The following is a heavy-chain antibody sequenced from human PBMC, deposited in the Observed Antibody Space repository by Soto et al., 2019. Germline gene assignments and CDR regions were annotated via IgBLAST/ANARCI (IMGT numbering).Heavy chain of an antibody. J-gene: IGHJ6*02. V-gene: IGHV1-18*01. CDR1: GYTFTSYG. D-gene: IGHD6-13*01. CDR2: ISAYNGNT. Sequence: ASVKVSCKASGYTFTSYGISWVRQAPGQGLEWMGWISAYNGNTNYAQKLQGRVTMTTDTSTSTAYMELRSLRSDDTAVYYCARGGYSSTWSNLLDRSGLDVWGQGTTVTVSS. CDR3: ARGGYSSTWSNLLDRSGLDV.